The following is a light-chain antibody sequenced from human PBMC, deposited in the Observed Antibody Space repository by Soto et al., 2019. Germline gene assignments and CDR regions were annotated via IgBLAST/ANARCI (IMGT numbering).Light chain of an antibody. Sequence: DIQMTQSPSSLSASVGYRVTITCLASQTISNYLNWYQQQPGKAPKLLIYAASSLQSGVPSRFSGSGSGTDFTLTISSLQPEDFATYYCQQCYSSPLTFGGGTKVDI. CDR2: AAS. CDR1: QTISNY. CDR3: QQCYSSPLT. J-gene: IGKJ4*01. V-gene: IGKV1-39*01.